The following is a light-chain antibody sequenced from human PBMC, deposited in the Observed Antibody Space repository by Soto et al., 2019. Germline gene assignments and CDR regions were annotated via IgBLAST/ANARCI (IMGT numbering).Light chain of an antibody. CDR2: DVS. J-gene: IGLJ2*01. Sequence: QSALTQPASVSGSPGQSITISCTGTSSDVGGYNYVSWYQQHPGKAPKLMIYDVSNRPSGVSNRFSGSKSGNTASLNISGLQAEDEDDYYCSSYTSSSTRVVFGGGTQLTVL. CDR1: SSDVGGYNY. V-gene: IGLV2-14*01. CDR3: SSYTSSSTRVV.